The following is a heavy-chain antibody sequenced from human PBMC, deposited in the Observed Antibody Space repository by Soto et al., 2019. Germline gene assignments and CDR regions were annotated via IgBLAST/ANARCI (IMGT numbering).Heavy chain of an antibody. CDR2: INAGNGNT. CDR1: GYTFTSYA. J-gene: IGHJ6*02. CDR3: ARDLLSITMPRAVVGGMDV. D-gene: IGHD3-3*01. V-gene: IGHV1-3*01. Sequence: ASVKVSCKASGYTFTSYAMHWVRQAPGQRLEWMGWINAGNGNTKYSQKFQGRVTITRDTSASTAYMELSSLRSEDTAVYYCARDLLSITMPRAVVGGMDVWGQGTTVTVSS.